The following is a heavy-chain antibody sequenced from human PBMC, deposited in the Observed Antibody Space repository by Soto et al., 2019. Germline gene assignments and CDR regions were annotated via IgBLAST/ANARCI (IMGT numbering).Heavy chain of an antibody. V-gene: IGHV4-59*01. CDR3: ARVLFGRGNWFDP. J-gene: IGHJ5*02. CDR2: IYYSGST. D-gene: IGHD3-3*01. Sequence: SETLSLTCTVSGGSISSYYWSWIRQPPGKGLEWIGYIYYSGSTNYNPSLKSRVTISVDTSKNQFSLKLSSVTSADTAVYYCARVLFGRGNWFDPWGQGTLVTVS. CDR1: GGSISSYY.